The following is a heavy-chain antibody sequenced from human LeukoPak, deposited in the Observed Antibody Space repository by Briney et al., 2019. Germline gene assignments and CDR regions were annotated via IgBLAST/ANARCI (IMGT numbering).Heavy chain of an antibody. CDR3: ARVGGAYSSSWYSHYYYYMDV. CDR2: ISSSNKYI. J-gene: IGHJ6*03. Sequence: GGSLRLSCAASGFTFSSYSMNWVRQAPGKGLEWVSYISSSNKYIYYADSVKGRFTISRDNAKNSLYLQMNSLRAEDTAVYYCARVGGAYSSSWYSHYYYYMDVWGKGTTVTIS. V-gene: IGHV3-21*01. CDR1: GFTFSSYS. D-gene: IGHD6-13*01.